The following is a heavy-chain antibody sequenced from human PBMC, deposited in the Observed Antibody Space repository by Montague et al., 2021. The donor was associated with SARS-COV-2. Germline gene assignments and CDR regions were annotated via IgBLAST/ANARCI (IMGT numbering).Heavy chain of an antibody. CDR1: GGSISSYY. J-gene: IGHJ6*02. D-gene: IGHD3-10*01. CDR2: IYYSGST. V-gene: IGHV4-59*01. CDR3: AREGSGRGYYYYGMDV. Sequence: SETLSLTCTVSGGSISSYYWSWIRQPPGKGLEWIGYIYYSGSTTYNPSLKSRVTISVDTSKNQFSLKLSSGTAADTAVYYCAREGSGRGYYYYGMDVWGQGTTVTVSS.